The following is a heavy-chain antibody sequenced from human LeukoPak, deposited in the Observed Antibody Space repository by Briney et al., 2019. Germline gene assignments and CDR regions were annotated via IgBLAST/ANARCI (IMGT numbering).Heavy chain of an antibody. CDR3: ARARTCSSSSCDGGIEY. V-gene: IGHV3-21*06. D-gene: IGHD2-2*01. J-gene: IGHJ4*02. Sequence: GGSLRLSCAASGFAFSNYNMKWVRGAPGKGLEWVSLISTTITYIYYADSLKGRFTVPRDNSKNLLYLQMDSLRVEDTAVYYCARARTCSSSSCDGGIEYWGQGTLVTVSS. CDR1: GFAFSNYN. CDR2: ISTTITYI.